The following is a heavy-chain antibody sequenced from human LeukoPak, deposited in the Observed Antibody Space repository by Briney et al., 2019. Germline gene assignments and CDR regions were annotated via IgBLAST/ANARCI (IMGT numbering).Heavy chain of an antibody. Sequence: GGSLRLSCAASGFTVSSNYMNWVRQAPGKGLEWVSVIYGGGNIYYADSVKGRFTISRENSKTPLYLQMNSRRAEDTAVYYCGRGAGYNYPYYFDYWGQGTLVTVSS. CDR2: IYGGGNI. J-gene: IGHJ4*02. V-gene: IGHV3-53*01. CDR3: GRGAGYNYPYYFDY. D-gene: IGHD5-24*01. CDR1: GFTVSSNY.